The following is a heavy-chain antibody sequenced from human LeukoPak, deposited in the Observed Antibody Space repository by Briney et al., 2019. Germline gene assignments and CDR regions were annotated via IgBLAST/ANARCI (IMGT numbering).Heavy chain of an antibody. V-gene: IGHV3-48*01. CDR3: ALYGSGSYDY. Sequence: PGGSLRLSCAASGFTFSSYSMNWVRQAPGKGLEWVSYISSSSSTIYYADSVKGRFTISRDNAKNSLYLQMNSLRAEDTAVYYCALYGSGSYDYWGQGTLVTVSS. J-gene: IGHJ4*02. CDR2: ISSSSSTI. CDR1: GFTFSSYS. D-gene: IGHD3-10*01.